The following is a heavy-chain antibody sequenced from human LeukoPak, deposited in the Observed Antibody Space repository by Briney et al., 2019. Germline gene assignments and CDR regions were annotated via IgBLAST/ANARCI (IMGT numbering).Heavy chain of an antibody. V-gene: IGHV3-23*05. Sequence: GGSLRLSCATSGFSFSNAWMNWVRQAPGKGLEYLSTINTDGSNTWYADSVKGRFTISRDNSKNTVFLHMNNLRHEDTATYYCAKRVNGAFDIWGQGTMVSVSS. CDR1: GFSFSNAW. CDR2: INTDGSNT. J-gene: IGHJ3*02. CDR3: AKRVNGAFDI.